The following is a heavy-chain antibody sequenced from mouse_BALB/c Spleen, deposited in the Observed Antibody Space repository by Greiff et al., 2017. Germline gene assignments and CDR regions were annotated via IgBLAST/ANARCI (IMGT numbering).Heavy chain of an antibody. CDR2: ILPGSGST. D-gene: IGHD2-14*01. J-gene: IGHJ4*01. V-gene: IGHV1-9*01. CDR1: GYTFSSYW. Sequence: QVQLQQSGAELMKPGASVKISCKATGYTFSSYWIEWVKQRPGHGLEWIGEILPGSGSTNYNEKFKGKATFTADTSSNTAYMQLSSLTSEDSAVYYCARGYRYDGGYYYAMDYWGQGTSVTVSS. CDR3: ARGYRYDGGYYYAMDY.